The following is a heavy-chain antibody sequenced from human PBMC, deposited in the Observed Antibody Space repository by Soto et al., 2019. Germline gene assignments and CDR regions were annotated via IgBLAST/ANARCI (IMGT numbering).Heavy chain of an antibody. V-gene: IGHV4-59*01. CDR2: MYYSGST. CDR1: GASIRSYY. CDR3: ATGLTFFTF. Sequence: SETLSLSCTVTGASIRSYYWTWIRQPPGKGLEWIGYMYYSGSTNYNPSLKSRVTISVDTSKNHVSLRLSSVTAADSAVYYCATGLTFFTFWGQGTRVTVSS. J-gene: IGHJ4*02.